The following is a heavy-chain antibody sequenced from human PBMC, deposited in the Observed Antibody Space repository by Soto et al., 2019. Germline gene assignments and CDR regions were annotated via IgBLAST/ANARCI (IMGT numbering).Heavy chain of an antibody. V-gene: IGHV4-59*01. CDR3: ARRYGDAVDF. Sequence: QVQLQESGPGLVKPSETLSLTCTVSRGSISSYYWSWIRQPPGKRLEWIGYIFYSGSTNYNPSLKSRVTISVDTSKNQFSLKLSSVTAADTAVYYCARRYGDAVDFWGQGTLVTVSS. CDR2: IFYSGST. CDR1: RGSISSYY. J-gene: IGHJ4*02. D-gene: IGHD4-17*01.